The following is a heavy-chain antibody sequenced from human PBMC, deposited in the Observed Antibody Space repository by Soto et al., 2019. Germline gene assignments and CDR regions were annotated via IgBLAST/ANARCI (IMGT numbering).Heavy chain of an antibody. CDR2: TSYDGSNK. Sequence: QVQLVESGGGVVQPGTSLRLSCVGSGFTFRSYVIHWVRQAPGKGLEWVALTSYDGSNKYYDDSVKGRFTISRDNSRNTVDLQRNNLRLEDTALYYCTRWGTTGGLDVWGQGTLVSVSS. CDR1: GFTFRSYV. J-gene: IGHJ4*02. D-gene: IGHD3-16*01. V-gene: IGHV3-30*19. CDR3: TRWGTTGGLDV.